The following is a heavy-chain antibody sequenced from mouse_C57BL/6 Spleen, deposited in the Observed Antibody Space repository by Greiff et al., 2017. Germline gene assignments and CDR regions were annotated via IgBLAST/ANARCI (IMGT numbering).Heavy chain of an antibody. V-gene: IGHV1-76*01. Sequence: QVQLQQSGAELVRPGASVKLSCKASGYTFTDYYINWVKQRPGQGLEWIARIYPGSGNTYYNEKFKGKATLTAEKSSSTAYMQLSSLTSEDSAVYFCARSRTGSDYWGQGTTLTVSS. CDR3: ARSRTGSDY. CDR1: GYTFTDYY. D-gene: IGHD4-1*01. J-gene: IGHJ2*01. CDR2: IYPGSGNT.